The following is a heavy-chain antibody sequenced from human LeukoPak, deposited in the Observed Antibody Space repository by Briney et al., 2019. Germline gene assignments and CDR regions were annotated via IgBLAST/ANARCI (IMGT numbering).Heavy chain of an antibody. CDR1: GGSISSYY. D-gene: IGHD3-10*01. V-gene: IGHV4-59*08. CDR2: IYYSGST. Sequence: SETLSPTCTVSGGSISSYYWSWIRQPPGKGLEWIGYIYYSGSTNYNPSLKSRVTISVDTSKNQFSLKLSSVTAADTAVYYCARLKVRGVIRYNWFDPWGQGTLVTVSS. CDR3: ARLKVRGVIRYNWFDP. J-gene: IGHJ5*02.